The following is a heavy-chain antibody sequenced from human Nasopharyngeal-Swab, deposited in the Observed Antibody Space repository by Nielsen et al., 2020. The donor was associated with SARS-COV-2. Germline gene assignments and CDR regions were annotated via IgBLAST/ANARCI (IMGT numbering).Heavy chain of an antibody. Sequence: GESLKISCAASAFTFSGYWMNWVRQAPGKGLEWVASIKQDGSEKYYVDSVKGRFTISRDNAKNSLYLQMNSLRVEDTAVYYCARVPGGYDSSGYYFDQWDQGTLVTVSS. D-gene: IGHD3-22*01. CDR1: AFTFSGYW. J-gene: IGHJ4*02. CDR2: IKQDGSEK. CDR3: ARVPGGYDSSGYYFDQ. V-gene: IGHV3-7*01.